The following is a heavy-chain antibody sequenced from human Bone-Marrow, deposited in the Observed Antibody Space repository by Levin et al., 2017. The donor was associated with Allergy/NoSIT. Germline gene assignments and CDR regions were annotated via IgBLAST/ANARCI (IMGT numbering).Heavy chain of an antibody. J-gene: IGHJ5*02. Sequence: PSETLSLTCTVSGGSISSSSYYWGWIRQPPGKGLEWIGSIYYSGSTYYNPSLKSRVTISVDTSKNQFSLKLSSVTAADTAVYYCARHKFDFWSGRVMGWFDPWGQGTLVTVSS. CDR1: GGSISSSSYY. CDR2: IYYSGST. D-gene: IGHD3-3*01. V-gene: IGHV4-39*01. CDR3: ARHKFDFWSGRVMGWFDP.